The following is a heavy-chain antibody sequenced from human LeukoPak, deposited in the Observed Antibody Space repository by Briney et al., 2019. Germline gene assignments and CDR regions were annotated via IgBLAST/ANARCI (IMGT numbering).Heavy chain of an antibody. CDR3: VTPRSWELSDMAV. CDR2: VYHNGET. D-gene: IGHD1-26*01. CDR1: GYSISTNYY. J-gene: IGHJ6*03. Sequence: PSETLSLTCTVSGYSISTNYYWAWIRRSPGTGLEWIGIVYHNGETYYNPSLKSRVIISVDTSKNEFSLRLTSVTAADTAVYYCVTPRSWELSDMAVWGKGTTVIVSS. V-gene: IGHV4-38-2*02.